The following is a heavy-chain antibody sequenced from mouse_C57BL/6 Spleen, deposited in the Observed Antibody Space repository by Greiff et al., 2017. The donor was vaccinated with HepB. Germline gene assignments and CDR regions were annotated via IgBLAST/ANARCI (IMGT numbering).Heavy chain of an antibody. D-gene: IGHD1-1*01. J-gene: IGHJ2*01. V-gene: IGHV14-2*01. CDR2: IDPEDGET. CDR3: ARIITTVVATLDYFDY. CDR1: GFNIKDYY. Sequence: VQLQQSGAELVKPGASVKLSCTASGFNIKDYYMHWVKQRTEQGLEWIGRIDPEDGETKYAPKFQGKATITADTSSNTAYLQLSSLTSEDTAVYYCARIITTVVATLDYFDYWGQGTTLTVSS.